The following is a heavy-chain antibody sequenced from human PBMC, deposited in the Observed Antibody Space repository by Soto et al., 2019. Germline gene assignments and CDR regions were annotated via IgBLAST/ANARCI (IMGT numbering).Heavy chain of an antibody. CDR3: AKSLAVAAGWFDP. CDR2: ISYDGSNE. CDR1: GFTFNTYG. V-gene: IGHV3-30*18. Sequence: GGSLRLSCAASGFTFNTYGMHWVRQAPGKGLEWVAFISYDGSNEYYADSVKGRFTISRDNSKNTVFLQMNSLRGEDTAVYYCAKSLAVAAGWFDPWGQGALGTV. D-gene: IGHD6-19*01. J-gene: IGHJ5*02.